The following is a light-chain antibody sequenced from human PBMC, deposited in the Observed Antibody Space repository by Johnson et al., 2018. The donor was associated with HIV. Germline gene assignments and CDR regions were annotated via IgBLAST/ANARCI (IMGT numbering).Light chain of an antibody. CDR1: TYNIGNNY. J-gene: IGLJ1*01. V-gene: IGLV1-51*02. CDR3: SAWDSGLGAHYV. Sequence: QSVLTQPPSVSAAPGQKVTISCSGSTYNIGNNYVSWYQQLPGTAPKLLIYEKNKRPSGIPDRFSASKSGPSATLDITGLQTGDEADYYWSAWDSGLGAHYVFGTGTKVTVL. CDR2: EKN.